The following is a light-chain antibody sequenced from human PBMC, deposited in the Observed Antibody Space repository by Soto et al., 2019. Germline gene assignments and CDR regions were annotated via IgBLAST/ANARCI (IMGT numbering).Light chain of an antibody. CDR1: SGHSNYA. CDR2: VNSDGSH. V-gene: IGLV4-69*01. Sequence: QPVLTQSPSASASLGASVKLTCTLSSGHSNYAIAWHQQQPEKGPRYLMKVNSDGSHRKGDGIPDRFSGSSSGAQRHLTISSLQSEDEAYYYCQTWGTGIRVFGTGTKLTVL. CDR3: QTWGTGIRV. J-gene: IGLJ1*01.